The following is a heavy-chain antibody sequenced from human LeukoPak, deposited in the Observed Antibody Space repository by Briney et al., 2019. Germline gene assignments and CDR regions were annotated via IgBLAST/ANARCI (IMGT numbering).Heavy chain of an antibody. CDR3: ATAPPYYYDSSGYRRFDY. CDR1: GYTLTELS. V-gene: IGHV1-24*01. Sequence: ASVKVSCKVSGYTLTELSMHWVRQAPGKGLEWMGGFDPEDGETIYAQKFQGRVTMTEDTSTDTAYMELSSLRSEDTAVYYCATAPPYYYDSSGYRRFDYWGQGTLVTVSS. D-gene: IGHD3-22*01. J-gene: IGHJ4*02. CDR2: FDPEDGET.